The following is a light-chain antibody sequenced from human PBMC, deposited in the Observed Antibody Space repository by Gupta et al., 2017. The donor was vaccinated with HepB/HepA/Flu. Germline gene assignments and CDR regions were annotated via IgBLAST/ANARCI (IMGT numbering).Light chain of an antibody. J-gene: IGKJ4*01. CDR3: QQVYNFPLT. Sequence: DIQMIQSPSSVSASVGDRVTITCRASQDIRSRLAWYQQKPGKAPKLLIYSASTLQTGVPLRFSGSGSGSDFTLTISSLQPEDFATYFCQQVYNFPLTFGGGTTVESK. CDR1: QDIRSR. V-gene: IGKV1-12*01. CDR2: SAS.